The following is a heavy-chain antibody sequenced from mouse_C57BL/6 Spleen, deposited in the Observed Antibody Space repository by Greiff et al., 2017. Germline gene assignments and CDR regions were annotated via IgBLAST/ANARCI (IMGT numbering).Heavy chain of an antibody. D-gene: IGHD3-3*01. CDR3: TTKGLVYFDY. J-gene: IGHJ2*01. CDR2: IDPENGDT. Sequence: DVQLQESGAELVRPGASVKLFCTASGFNIKDDYMHWVKQRPEQGLEWIGWIDPENGDTEYASKFQGKATITADTSSNTAYLQLSSLTSEDTAVYYCTTKGLVYFDYWGQGTTLTVSS. CDR1: GFNIKDDY. V-gene: IGHV14-4*01.